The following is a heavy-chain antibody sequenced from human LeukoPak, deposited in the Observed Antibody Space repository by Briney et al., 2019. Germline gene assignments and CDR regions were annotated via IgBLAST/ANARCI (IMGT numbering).Heavy chain of an antibody. J-gene: IGHJ4*02. CDR1: GGTFSSYA. Sequence: ASVKVSCKASGGTFSSYAISWVRQATGQGLEWMGWMNPNSGNTGYAQKFQGRVTMTRNTSISTAYMELSSLRSEDTAVYYCARVERGYDFGYWGQGTLVTVSS. V-gene: IGHV1-8*02. CDR2: MNPNSGNT. CDR3: ARVERGYDFGY. D-gene: IGHD5-12*01.